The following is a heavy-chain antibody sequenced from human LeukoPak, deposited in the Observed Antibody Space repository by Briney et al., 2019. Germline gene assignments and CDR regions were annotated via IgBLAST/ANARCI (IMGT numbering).Heavy chain of an antibody. CDR2: VYPGDSDT. CDR3: ARQPHNYYGMDV. D-gene: IGHD5-24*01. J-gene: IGHJ6*02. CDR1: GYDFTSYW. V-gene: IGHV5-51*01. Sequence: GESLKISCQGYGYDFTSYWIGWVRQVPGKGLEWMGIVYPGDSDTTYSPSFQGQVTISADKSINTAYLQWSSLKASDTAIYYCARQPHNYYGMDVWGQGTTVTVSS.